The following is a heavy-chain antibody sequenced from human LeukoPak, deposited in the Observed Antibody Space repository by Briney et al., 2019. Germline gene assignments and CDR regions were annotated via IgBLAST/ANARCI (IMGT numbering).Heavy chain of an antibody. J-gene: IGHJ4*02. CDR3: ASIRRTEEAFEY. V-gene: IGHV3-30*03. CDR2: IAYDGSNK. CDR1: GFRFSSYG. Sequence: PGRSLRLSCVVSGFRFSSYGMHWVRQAPGKGLEWVAVIAYDGSNKDYADSVKGRFSISRENAKNSVYLQMNSLRAEDTAVYYCASIRRTEEAFEYWGQGTLVTVSS. D-gene: IGHD1-14*01.